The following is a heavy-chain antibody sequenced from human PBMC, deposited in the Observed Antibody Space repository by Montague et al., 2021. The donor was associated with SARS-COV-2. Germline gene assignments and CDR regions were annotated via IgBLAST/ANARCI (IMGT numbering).Heavy chain of an antibody. D-gene: IGHD2-21*01. J-gene: IGHJ4*02. CDR2: LSVSDGAT. CDR3: AKGAFSYGINIMDS. Sequence: SLRLSCAASGFSFIGYSMSWVRQTPGKGLELVSALSVSDGATFYADSVNGRFTISRDTSKNTLFLQMISLRADDSALYYCAKGAFSYGINIMDSWGQGTLVTVSS. CDR1: GFSFIGYS. V-gene: IGHV3-23*01.